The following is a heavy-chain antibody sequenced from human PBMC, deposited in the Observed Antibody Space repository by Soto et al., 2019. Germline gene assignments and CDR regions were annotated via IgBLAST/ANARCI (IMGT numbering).Heavy chain of an antibody. V-gene: IGHV1-18*01. J-gene: IGHJ4*02. CDR3: ARDRYSDFWSGFRFDF. CDR2: ISGYNGKT. D-gene: IGHD3-3*01. Sequence: QVQLVQSGAEVKSPGASVKVSCKTSGYTLSKYGFSWVRQAPGQGLEWLGWISGYNGKTTFAQKFQGRVTMTTDTSTATAYMELRSRRSDDTAVYFCARDRYSDFWSGFRFDFWGQGTLVTVSS. CDR1: GYTLSKYG.